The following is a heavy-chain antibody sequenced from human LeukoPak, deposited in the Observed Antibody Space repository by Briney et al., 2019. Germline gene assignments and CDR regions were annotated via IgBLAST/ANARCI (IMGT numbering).Heavy chain of an antibody. CDR2: FDPEDGAT. CDR1: GYTLTELS. D-gene: IGHD3-10*01. Sequence: ASVKVSCRVSGYTLTELSMHWVRQAPGKGLGWMGGFDPEDGATIYAKKFQGRVTMTEDTSTDTAYMELSSLRSEDTAVYYCARDLGYYYGSGSYPLHDYWGQGTLVTVSS. V-gene: IGHV1-24*01. CDR3: ARDLGYYYGSGSYPLHDY. J-gene: IGHJ4*02.